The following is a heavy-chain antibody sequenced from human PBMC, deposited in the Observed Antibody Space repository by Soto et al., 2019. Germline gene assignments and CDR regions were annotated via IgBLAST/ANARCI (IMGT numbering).Heavy chain of an antibody. D-gene: IGHD2-21*01. CDR2: FYQGGST. CDR1: GESLNYYY. V-gene: IGHV4-34*01. J-gene: IGHJ5*02. CDR3: ARGMWSDGFAN. Sequence: HVQVQQWGAGLLKPSDTLSLTCAVYGESLNYYYWSWIRQAPGKGLEWIGEFYQGGSTHYNPSVKSRVTISVDMSSQQFSLKLTSVTAADTATYYCARGMWSDGFANWGQGTLVTVSS.